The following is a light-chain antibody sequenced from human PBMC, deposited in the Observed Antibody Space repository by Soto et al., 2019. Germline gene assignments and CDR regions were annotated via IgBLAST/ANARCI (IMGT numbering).Light chain of an antibody. Sequence: QMTQSPSTVSASVGASVTITCRADQRVYNWLAWYQQKPGKAPKLLMSNVSTLETGVSSRFRGSGFGTEFTLAITSLQPDDFGTYYCQQYNSYVSFGPVTRV. J-gene: IGKJ3*01. V-gene: IGKV1-5*01. CDR3: QQYNSYVS. CDR2: NVS. CDR1: QRVYNW.